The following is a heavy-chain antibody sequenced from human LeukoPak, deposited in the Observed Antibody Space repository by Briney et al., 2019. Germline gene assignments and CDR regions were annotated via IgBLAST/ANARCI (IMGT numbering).Heavy chain of an antibody. CDR1: GFTFSSYW. D-gene: IGHD3-16*01. CDR2: IKQDGSEK. V-gene: IGHV3-7*01. Sequence: GGSLRLSCAASGFTFSSYWMSWVRQAPGKGLEWVANIKQDGSEKYYVDSVKGRFTISRDNAKNSLYLQVNSLRAEDTAVYYCAREGWGGYFDYWGQGTLVTISS. CDR3: AREGWGGYFDY. J-gene: IGHJ4*02.